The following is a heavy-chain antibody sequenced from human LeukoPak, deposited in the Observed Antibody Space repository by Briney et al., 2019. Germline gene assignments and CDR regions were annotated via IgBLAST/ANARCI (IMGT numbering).Heavy chain of an antibody. Sequence: ASVKVSCKASGYTFTGYYMHWVRQAPGQGLEWMGRINPNSGGTNYAQKFQGRVTMTRDTSISTAYMELSRLRSDDTAVYYCARHNPTMMVLNFDYWGQGTLVTVSS. V-gene: IGHV1-2*06. J-gene: IGHJ4*02. CDR1: GYTFTGYY. CDR2: INPNSGGT. CDR3: ARHNPTMMVLNFDY. D-gene: IGHD3-22*01.